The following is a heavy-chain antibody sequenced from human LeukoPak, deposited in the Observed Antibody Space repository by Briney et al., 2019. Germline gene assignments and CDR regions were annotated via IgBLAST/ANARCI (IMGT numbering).Heavy chain of an antibody. Sequence: PSETLSLTCTVSGGSISSYYWSWIRQPPGKGLDWIGYIYYSGSTNNNPSLKSRVTISVDTSKNQFSLKLSSVTAADTAVYYCARDRYYYDSSGFDPWGQGTLVTVSS. J-gene: IGHJ5*02. D-gene: IGHD3-22*01. V-gene: IGHV4-59*01. CDR2: IYYSGST. CDR1: GGSISSYY. CDR3: ARDRYYYDSSGFDP.